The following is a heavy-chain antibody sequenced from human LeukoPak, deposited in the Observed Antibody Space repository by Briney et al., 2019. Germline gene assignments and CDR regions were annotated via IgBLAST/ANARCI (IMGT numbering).Heavy chain of an antibody. J-gene: IGHJ4*02. Sequence: PGGSLRLSCAASGFTFSSYAMSWVRQAPGKGLEWVSAISGSGGSTYYADSVKGRFTISRDNSKNTLYLQMNSLRAEDTAVYYCALLGRGELSSDFDYWGQGTLVTVSS. CDR2: ISGSGGST. CDR3: ALLGRGELSSDFDY. D-gene: IGHD3-16*02. CDR1: GFTFSSYA. V-gene: IGHV3-23*01.